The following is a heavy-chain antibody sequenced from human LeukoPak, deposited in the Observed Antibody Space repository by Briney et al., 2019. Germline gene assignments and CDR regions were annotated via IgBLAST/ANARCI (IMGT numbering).Heavy chain of an antibody. CDR2: ISGSGGST. CDR1: GFTFSSYA. D-gene: IGHD3-10*01. CDR3: ARVSDYYGSGNYQKQFDY. Sequence: GALRLSCAASGFTFSSYAMSWVRQAPGKGLEWVSGISGSGGSTYYADSVKGRFTISRDNSKKTLYLQMNSLRAEDTAMYYCARVSDYYGSGNYQKQFDYWGQGTLVTVSS. V-gene: IGHV3-23*01. J-gene: IGHJ4*02.